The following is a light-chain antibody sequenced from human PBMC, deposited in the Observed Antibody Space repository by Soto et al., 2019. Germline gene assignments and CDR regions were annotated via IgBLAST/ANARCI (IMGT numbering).Light chain of an antibody. CDR1: QSVGGS. CDR2: GAS. V-gene: IGKV3-20*01. CDR3: QQYGSSLGVT. Sequence: EIVLTQSPATLSVSPGERVTLSCRASQSVGGSLAWYRQKPGQAPSLLIYGASSRATGIPDRFSGSGSGTDFTLTISRLEPEDFAVYYCQQYGSSLGVTFGGGTKVDIK. J-gene: IGKJ4*01.